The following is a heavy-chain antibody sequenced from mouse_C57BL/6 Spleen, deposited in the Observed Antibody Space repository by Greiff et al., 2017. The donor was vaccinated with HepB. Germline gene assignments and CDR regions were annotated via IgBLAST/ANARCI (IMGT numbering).Heavy chain of an antibody. Sequence: QVHVKQSGAELARPGASVKMSCKASGYTFTSYTMHWVKQRPGQGLEWIGYINPSSGYTKYNQKFKDKATLTADKSSSTAYMQLSSLTSEDSAVYYCARGATVFDYWGQGTTLTVSS. CDR3: ARGATVFDY. CDR1: GYTFTSYT. J-gene: IGHJ2*01. V-gene: IGHV1-4*01. D-gene: IGHD1-1*01. CDR2: INPSSGYT.